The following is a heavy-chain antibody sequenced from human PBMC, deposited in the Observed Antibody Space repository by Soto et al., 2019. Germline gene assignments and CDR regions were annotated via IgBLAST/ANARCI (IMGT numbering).Heavy chain of an antibody. D-gene: IGHD3-10*01. Sequence: QVQLVQSGAEVKTPGSSVKVSCKASGGTLSDYAISWVRQAPGQGLEWMGGIMPTVDSANYAQNFQGGLTMSADESKSTANLELSRLRSDDTAVYYCAVAAVREIMAQESSGMAVWGQGTTVIVSS. J-gene: IGHJ6*02. CDR2: IMPTVDSA. CDR1: GGTLSDYA. V-gene: IGHV1-69*01. CDR3: AVAAVREIMAQESSGMAV.